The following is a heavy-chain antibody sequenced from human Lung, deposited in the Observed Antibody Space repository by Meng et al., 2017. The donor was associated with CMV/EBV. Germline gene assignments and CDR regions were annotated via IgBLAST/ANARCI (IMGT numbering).Heavy chain of an antibody. Sequence: ESXKISXAASGFTVSSNYMNWVRQAPGKGLEWVSVIYSGGITYYADSVKGRFTISRDNSKNTLYLQMNSLRAEDTAVYYCARDRRGDSSGYVFGTGYFDLWGRGTLVXVSS. CDR3: ARDRRGDSSGYVFGTGYFDL. J-gene: IGHJ2*01. V-gene: IGHV3-53*01. CDR1: GFTVSSNY. CDR2: IYSGGIT. D-gene: IGHD3-22*01.